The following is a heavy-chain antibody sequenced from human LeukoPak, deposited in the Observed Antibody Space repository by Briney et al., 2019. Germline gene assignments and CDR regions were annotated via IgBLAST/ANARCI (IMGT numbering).Heavy chain of an antibody. Sequence: GGSLRLSCAASGFTFDDYAMHWVRQAPGKGLEWVSGISWNSGSIGYADSVKGRFTISRDNAKNSLYLQMISLRAEDTALFFCAKEGHSRCFDYGGGGTLVTVS. CDR1: GFTFDDYA. J-gene: IGHJ4*02. CDR2: ISWNSGSI. CDR3: AKEGHSRCFDY. D-gene: IGHD4-11*01. V-gene: IGHV3-9*01.